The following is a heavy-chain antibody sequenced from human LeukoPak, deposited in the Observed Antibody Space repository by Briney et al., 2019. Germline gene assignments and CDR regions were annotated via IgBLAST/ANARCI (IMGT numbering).Heavy chain of an antibody. CDR1: GFTFGDYA. D-gene: IGHD2-2*02. CDR2: IRSKAYGGTT. J-gene: IGHJ4*02. CDR3: TRVDCSSTSCYMGNFDY. Sequence: GGSLRLSCTASGFTFGDYAMSWVRQAPGKGLEWVGFIRSKAYGGTTEYAASVKGRFTISRDGSKSIAYLQMNSLKTEDTAVYYCTRVDCSSTSCYMGNFDYWGQGTLVTVSS. V-gene: IGHV3-49*04.